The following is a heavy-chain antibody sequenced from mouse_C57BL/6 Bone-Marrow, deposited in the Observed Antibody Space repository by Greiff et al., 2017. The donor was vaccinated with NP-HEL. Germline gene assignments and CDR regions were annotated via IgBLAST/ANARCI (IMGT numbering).Heavy chain of an antibody. D-gene: IGHD1-1*01. CDR1: GYTFTDYE. J-gene: IGHJ3*01. Sequence: QVQLKESGAELVRPGASVTLSCKASGYTFTDYEMHWVKQTPVHGLEWIGAIDPETGGTAYNQKFKGKAILTADKSSSTAYMELRSLTSEDSAVYYCTRCSYYGSSYGGFAYWGQGTLVTVSA. CDR2: IDPETGGT. V-gene: IGHV1-15*01. CDR3: TRCSYYGSSYGGFAY.